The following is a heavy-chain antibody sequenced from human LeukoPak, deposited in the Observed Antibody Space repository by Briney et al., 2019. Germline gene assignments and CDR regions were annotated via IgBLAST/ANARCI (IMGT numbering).Heavy chain of an antibody. V-gene: IGHV3-48*02. D-gene: IGHD3-22*01. J-gene: IGHJ6*02. CDR3: ASARPDSSGYYYELYHYYGMDV. CDR1: GFTFSSYS. Sequence: GGSLRLSCAASGFTFSSYSMNWVRQAPGKGLEWVSCISSSSSTIYYADSVKGRFTISRDNAKNSLFLQMNSLRDEDTAVYYCASARPDSSGYYYELYHYYGMDVWGQGTTVTVSS. CDR2: ISSSSSTI.